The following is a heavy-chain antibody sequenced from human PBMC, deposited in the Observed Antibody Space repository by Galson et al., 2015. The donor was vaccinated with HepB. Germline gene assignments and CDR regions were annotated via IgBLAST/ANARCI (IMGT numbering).Heavy chain of an antibody. CDR1: GFTFSNAW. CDR2: IKSNTDGGTT. Sequence: SLRLSCAASGFTFSNAWMSWVRQAPGKGLEWVGRIKSNTDGGTTDYAAPVKGRFTISRDDSKNTLYLQMNSLKTEDTAVYYCTTDPMGRTTVTEPFDYWGQGTLVTVSS. J-gene: IGHJ4*02. V-gene: IGHV3-15*01. D-gene: IGHD4-17*01. CDR3: TTDPMGRTTVTEPFDY.